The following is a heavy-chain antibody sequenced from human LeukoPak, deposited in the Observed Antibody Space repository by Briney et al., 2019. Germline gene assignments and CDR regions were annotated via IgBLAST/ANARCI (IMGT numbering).Heavy chain of an antibody. CDR3: AREFGGSASGAGY. D-gene: IGHD3-10*01. CDR2: MSVSSGLI. CDR1: GFSFEDNG. Sequence: GGSLRLSCAASGFSFEDNGMSWVRQAPGKGLEWVSSMSVSSGLIYYADSVKGRFTVSRDNAKNSPYLQMNSLRAEDTAVYYCAREFGGSASGAGYWGQGTLVTVSS. V-gene: IGHV3-21*01. J-gene: IGHJ4*02.